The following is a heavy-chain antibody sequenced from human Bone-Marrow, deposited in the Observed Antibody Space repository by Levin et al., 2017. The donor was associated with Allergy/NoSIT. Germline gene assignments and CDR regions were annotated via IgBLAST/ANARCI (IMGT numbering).Heavy chain of an antibody. D-gene: IGHD1-20*01. CDR1: GFTFGDYA. V-gene: IGHV3-49*03. Sequence: GGSLRLSCTASGFTFGDYAMSWFRQAPGKGLEWVSFIRSRASGGTTEYAASVKGRFTISRDDSKSIAYLQMNSLKTEDTAVYYCTRTLGVGNWNDGVWGQGTLVTVSS. CDR3: TRTLGVGNWNDGV. J-gene: IGHJ4*02. CDR2: IRSRASGGTT.